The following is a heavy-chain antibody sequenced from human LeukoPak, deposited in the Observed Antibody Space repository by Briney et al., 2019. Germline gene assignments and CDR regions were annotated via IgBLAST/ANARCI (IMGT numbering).Heavy chain of an antibody. Sequence: GGSLRLSCVVSGFTFSSYSMNWVRQAPGKGLEWISSISGSGSYTYYADSMKGQFTISRDNAQNSLYLQMNSLRAEDTAVYYCAREPPGSDYYFDQWGQGTLVTVSS. J-gene: IGHJ4*02. CDR3: AREPPGSDYYFDQ. V-gene: IGHV3-21*06. CDR1: GFTFSSYS. CDR2: ISGSGSYT.